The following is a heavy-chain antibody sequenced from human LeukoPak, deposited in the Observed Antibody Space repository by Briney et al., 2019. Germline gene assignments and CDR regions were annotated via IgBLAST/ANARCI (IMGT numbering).Heavy chain of an antibody. D-gene: IGHD3-10*01. CDR1: GFTFSSYA. V-gene: IGHV3-23*01. CDR3: AKADATYYYGSGSCYRLVT. Sequence: PGGSLRLSCAASGFTFSSYAMSWVRQAPGKGLEWVSAISGSGGSTYYADSVKGRFTISRDNSKNTLYLQMNSLRAEDTAVYYCAKADATYYYGSGSCYRLVTWGQGTLVTVSS. J-gene: IGHJ5*02. CDR2: ISGSGGST.